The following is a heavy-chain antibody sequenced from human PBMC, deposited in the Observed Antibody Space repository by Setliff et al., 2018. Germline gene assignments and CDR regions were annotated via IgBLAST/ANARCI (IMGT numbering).Heavy chain of an antibody. Sequence: GSLRLSCAASGFTFSSYWMSWVRQPPGKGLEWIGEIYHSGTTNYNPSLKSRVTMSVDKSRNQFSLRLTSVTAADTAIYYCTRAYSGSHDYWGQGTLVTVSS. CDR2: IYHSGTT. CDR3: TRAYSGSHDY. V-gene: IGHV4-4*02. D-gene: IGHD1-26*01. CDR1: GFTFSSYW. J-gene: IGHJ4*02.